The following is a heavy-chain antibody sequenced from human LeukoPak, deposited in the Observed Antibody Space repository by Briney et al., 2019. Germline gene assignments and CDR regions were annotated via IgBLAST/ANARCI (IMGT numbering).Heavy chain of an antibody. CDR1: GGSISNYY. J-gene: IGHJ4*02. CDR3: ARGSMIRGRFDY. D-gene: IGHD3-10*01. Sequence: SQTLSLTCTVSGGSISNYYWSWIRQSPGKGLEWIGYIFFSGSSNYNPSLKSRVTISVDTSKNQFSLKLSSVTAADTAVYYCARGSMIRGRFDYWGQGTLVTVSS. V-gene: IGHV4-59*01. CDR2: IFFSGSS.